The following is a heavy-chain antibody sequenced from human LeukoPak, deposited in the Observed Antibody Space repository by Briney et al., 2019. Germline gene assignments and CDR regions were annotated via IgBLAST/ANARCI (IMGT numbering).Heavy chain of an antibody. D-gene: IGHD3-10*01. J-gene: IGHJ4*02. CDR2: IYYSGST. Sequence: SETLSLTCTVSGGSISSSSYYWGWIRQPPGKGLEWIGSIYYSGSTCYNPSLKSRVTISVDTSKNQFSLKLSSVTAADTAVYYCARGGGFGAPPFDYWGQGTLVTVSS. CDR3: ARGGGFGAPPFDY. CDR1: GGSISSSSYY. V-gene: IGHV4-39*07.